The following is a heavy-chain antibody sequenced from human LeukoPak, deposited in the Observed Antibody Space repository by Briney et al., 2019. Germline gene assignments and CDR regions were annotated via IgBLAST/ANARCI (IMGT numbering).Heavy chain of an antibody. CDR3: ARAVAGTYFDY. J-gene: IGHJ4*02. CDR1: GVSISSYY. CDR2: IYYSGST. V-gene: IGHV4-59*01. D-gene: IGHD6-19*01. Sequence: PSETLSLTCTVSGVSISSYYWSWIRQPPGKGLEWIGYIYYSGSTNYNPSLKSRVTISVDTSKSQFSLKLSSVTAADTAVYYCARAVAGTYFDYWGQGTLVTVSS.